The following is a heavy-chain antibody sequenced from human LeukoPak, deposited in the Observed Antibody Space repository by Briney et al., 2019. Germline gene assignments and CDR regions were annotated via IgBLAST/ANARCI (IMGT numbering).Heavy chain of an antibody. CDR3: ARGCQYQLLIFLYYYMDV. CDR2: FDPEDGET. V-gene: IGHV1-24*01. CDR1: GYTLTELS. D-gene: IGHD2-2*01. Sequence: ASVKVSCKVSGYTLTELSMHWVRQAPGKGLEWMGGFDPEDGETIYAQKFQGRVTMTEDTSTDTAYMELSRLRSDDTAVYYCARGCQYQLLIFLYYYMDVWGKGTTVTISS. J-gene: IGHJ6*03.